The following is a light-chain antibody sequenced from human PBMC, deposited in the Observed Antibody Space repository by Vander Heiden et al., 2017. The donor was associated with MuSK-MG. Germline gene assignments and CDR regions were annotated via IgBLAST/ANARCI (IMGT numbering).Light chain of an antibody. CDR3: QAWDSSTVV. CDR1: KLGDKY. Sequence: SYEVTQPPSVSVSPGQTASITCSGDKLGDKYTCWYQQRPGQSPMMVIYQDNNRPSGIPERFSGSNSGNTATLTISGTQAMDEAHYFCQAWDSSTVVFGGGTKLTVI. V-gene: IGLV3-1*01. CDR2: QDN. J-gene: IGLJ2*01.